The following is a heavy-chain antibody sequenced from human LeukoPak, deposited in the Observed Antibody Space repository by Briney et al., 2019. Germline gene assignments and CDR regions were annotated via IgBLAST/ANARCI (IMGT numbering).Heavy chain of an antibody. Sequence: SCKASGGTFSSYAMHWVRQAPGKGLEWVAVISYDGSNKYYADSVKGRFTISRDNSKNTLYLQMNSLRAEDTAVYYCARGGGYGYLDYWGQGTLVTVSS. CDR2: ISYDGSNK. CDR3: ARGGGYGYLDY. CDR1: GGTFSSYA. V-gene: IGHV3-30-3*01. J-gene: IGHJ4*02. D-gene: IGHD5-18*01.